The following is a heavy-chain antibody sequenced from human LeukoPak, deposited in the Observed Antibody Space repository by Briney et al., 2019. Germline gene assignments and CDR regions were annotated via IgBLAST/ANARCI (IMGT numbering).Heavy chain of an antibody. V-gene: IGHV1-18*01. CDR3: ARVDGSGDQRINWFDP. CDR1: GYTFTSYG. J-gene: IGHJ5*02. D-gene: IGHD7-27*01. CDR2: ISAYNGNT. Sequence: ASVKVSCKASGYTFTSYGISWVRQAPGQGREWMGWISAYNGNTNYAQKLQGRVTMTTDTSTSTAYMELRSLRSDDTAVYYCARVDGSGDQRINWFDPWGQGTLVTVSS.